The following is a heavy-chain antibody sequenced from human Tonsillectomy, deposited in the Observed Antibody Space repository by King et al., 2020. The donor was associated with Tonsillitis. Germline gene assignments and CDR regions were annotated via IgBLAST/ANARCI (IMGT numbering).Heavy chain of an antibody. CDR1: GFTFSDYA. V-gene: IGHV3-23*03. CDR3: AKALSASTYRDPRPYDY. Sequence: VQLVESGGGLVQPGGSLRLSCIASGFTFSDYAMSWVRQAPGKGLEWVSVIYSAYGSTYYADSVKGRFTISTDISKNMLYLQMNSLRAEDTAVYYCAKALSASTYRDPRPYDYCGQGALFTVSS. J-gene: IGHJ4*02. CDR2: IYSAYGST. D-gene: IGHD4-17*01.